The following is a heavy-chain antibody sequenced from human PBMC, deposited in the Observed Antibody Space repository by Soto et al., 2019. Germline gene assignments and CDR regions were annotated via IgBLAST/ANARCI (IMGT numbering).Heavy chain of an antibody. CDR1: GFTFSSYW. V-gene: IGHV3-74*01. Sequence: EVQLVESGGGLVQPGGSLRLSCAAAGFTFSSYWMHWVRQAPGKGLVWVSRINSDGSSTSYADSVKGRFTISRDNAKNTLYLQMNSRRAEDTDVYYCVRTSLVLAAATREDYWGQGTLVTVSS. D-gene: IGHD2-15*01. CDR2: INSDGSST. J-gene: IGHJ4*02. CDR3: VRTSLVLAAATREDY.